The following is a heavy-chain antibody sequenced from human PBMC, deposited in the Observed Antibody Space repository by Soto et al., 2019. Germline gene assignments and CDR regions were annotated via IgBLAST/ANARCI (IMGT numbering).Heavy chain of an antibody. V-gene: IGHV3-30*18. CDR3: AKGILSATIAPYAMDV. CDR1: GFDFRSYA. Sequence: GGSLRLSCEASGFDFRSYAMHWVRQAPGKGLEWVGVISYDGGNIYYADSVKGRFTISRDNSKNTLYVQVKSLRPEDTAVYYCAKGILSATIAPYAMDVWGQGTTVTVSS. D-gene: IGHD2-21*01. J-gene: IGHJ6*02. CDR2: ISYDGGNI.